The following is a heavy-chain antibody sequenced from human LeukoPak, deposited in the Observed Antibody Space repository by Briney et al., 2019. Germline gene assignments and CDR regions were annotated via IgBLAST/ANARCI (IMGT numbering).Heavy chain of an antibody. Sequence: GGSLRLSCAASGFTFSSYWMSWVRQAPGKGLEWVANIKQDGSEKYYVDSVKGRFTISRDNAKNSLYLQMNSLRAEDTAVYYCARGSLRYFGWLLFYYGMGVWGQGTTVTVSS. V-gene: IGHV3-7*03. D-gene: IGHD3-9*01. CDR1: GFTFSSYW. J-gene: IGHJ6*02. CDR2: IKQDGSEK. CDR3: ARGSLRYFGWLLFYYGMGV.